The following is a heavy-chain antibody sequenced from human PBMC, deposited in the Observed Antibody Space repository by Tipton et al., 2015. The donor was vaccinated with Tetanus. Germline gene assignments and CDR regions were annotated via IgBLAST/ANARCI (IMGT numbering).Heavy chain of an antibody. CDR2: ISGSGGST. V-gene: IGHV3-23*01. CDR1: GFTFSSYA. D-gene: IGHD3-22*01. Sequence: SLRLSCAASGFTFSSYAMSWVRQAPGKGLEWVSAISGSGGSTYYADSVKGRFTISRDNSKNTLYLQMNSLRAEDTAVYYCAKDWVDSSGYFDAFDIWGQGTMVTVSS. CDR3: AKDWVDSSGYFDAFDI. J-gene: IGHJ3*02.